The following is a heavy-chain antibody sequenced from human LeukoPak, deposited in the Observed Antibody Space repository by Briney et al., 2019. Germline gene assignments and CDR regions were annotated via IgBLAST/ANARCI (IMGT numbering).Heavy chain of an antibody. CDR1: GFIFSDYY. CDR3: ARAATYYYGSGSYFLY. Sequence: GGSLRLSCAASGFIFSDYYMSWIRQAPGKGLECVSYISSSGSTIYYADSVKGRFTNSRDNAKNSLYLQMNSLRAEDTAVYYCARAATYYYGSGSYFLYWGQGTLVTVSS. J-gene: IGHJ4*02. D-gene: IGHD3-10*01. V-gene: IGHV3-11*04. CDR2: ISSSGSTI.